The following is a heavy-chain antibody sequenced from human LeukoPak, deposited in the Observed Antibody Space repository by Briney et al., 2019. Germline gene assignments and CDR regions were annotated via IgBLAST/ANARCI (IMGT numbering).Heavy chain of an antibody. CDR3: ARKAGSGSYYIDWFDP. D-gene: IGHD3-10*01. J-gene: IGHJ5*02. CDR2: IIPIFGTA. CDR1: GGTFSSYA. Sequence: SVKVSCKASGGTFSSYAISLVRQAPGQGLEWMGGIIPIFGTANYAQKFQGRVTITADESTSTAYMELSSLRSEDTAVYYCARKAGSGSYYIDWFDPWGQGTLGTVSS. V-gene: IGHV1-69*01.